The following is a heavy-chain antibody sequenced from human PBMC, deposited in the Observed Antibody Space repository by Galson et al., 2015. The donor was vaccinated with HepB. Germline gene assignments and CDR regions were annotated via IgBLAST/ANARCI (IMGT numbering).Heavy chain of an antibody. D-gene: IGHD3-22*01. V-gene: IGHV4-59*08. CDR3: ARHHPLHDTADY. J-gene: IGHJ4*02. CDR1: GGSISSYY. CDR2: IYYSGST. Sequence: QVQLQESGPGLVKPSETLSLTCTVSGGSISSYYWSWIRQPPGKGLEWIGYIYYSGSTNYNPSLKSRVTISVDTSKNQFSLKLSSVTAADTAVYYCARHHPLHDTADYWGQGTLVTVSS.